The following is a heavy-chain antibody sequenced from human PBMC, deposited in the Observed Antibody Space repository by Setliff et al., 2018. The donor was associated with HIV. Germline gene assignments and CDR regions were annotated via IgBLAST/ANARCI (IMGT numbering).Heavy chain of an antibody. CDR2: ISGYNGNT. D-gene: IGHD4-17*01. Sequence: GASVKVSCKASGYTFINYGVTWVRQAPGQGLEWMGWISGYNGNTNYAQRFQGRVTMTTDTSTNTAYMELRSLRSDDTAVYYCARGQIIVARSSSTVTAIDYWGQGTQVTVS. J-gene: IGHJ4*02. V-gene: IGHV1-18*01. CDR1: GYTFINYG. CDR3: ARGQIIVARSSSTVTAIDY.